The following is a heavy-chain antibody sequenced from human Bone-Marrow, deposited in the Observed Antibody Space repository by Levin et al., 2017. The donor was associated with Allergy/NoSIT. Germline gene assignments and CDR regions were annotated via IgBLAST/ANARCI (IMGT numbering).Heavy chain of an antibody. CDR2: ISSSSSYI. CDR3: ARIRFGESDTPRYYYGMDV. CDR1: GFTFSSYS. D-gene: IGHD3-10*01. V-gene: IGHV3-21*01. Sequence: GGSLRLSCAASGFTFSSYSMNWVRQAPGKGLEWVSSISSSSSYIYYADSVKGRFTISRDNAKNSLYLQMNSLRAEDTAVYYCARIRFGESDTPRYYYGMDVWGQGTTVTVSS. J-gene: IGHJ6*02.